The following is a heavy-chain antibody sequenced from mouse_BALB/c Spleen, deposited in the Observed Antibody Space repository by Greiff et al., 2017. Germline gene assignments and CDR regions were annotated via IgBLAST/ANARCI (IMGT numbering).Heavy chain of an antibody. V-gene: IGHV5-4*02. CDR2: ISDGGSYT. D-gene: IGHD2-1*01. CDR3: ARADIYYGNCDYYAMDY. CDR1: GFTFSDYY. Sequence: EVKLVESGGGLVKPGGSLKLSCAASGFTFSDYYMYWVRQTPEKRLEWVATISDGGSYTYYPDSVKGRFTISRDSAKNNLYLQMSSLKSEDTAMYYCARADIYYGNCDYYAMDYWGQGTSVTVSS. J-gene: IGHJ4*01.